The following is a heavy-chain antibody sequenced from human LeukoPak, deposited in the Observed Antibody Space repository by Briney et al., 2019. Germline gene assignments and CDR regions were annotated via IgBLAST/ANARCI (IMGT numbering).Heavy chain of an antibody. CDR3: AGGYGSGSYRFDY. J-gene: IGHJ4*02. D-gene: IGHD3-10*01. Sequence: ASETLSLTCAVSGASISSGDYSWSWIRQPPGKGLEWIGYIYHSGRTTYNPSLKSRLTISLDRSNNQFSLKLSSVTAADTAVYYCAGGYGSGSYRFDYWGQGTLVTVVS. CDR1: GASISSGDYS. CDR2: IYHSGRT. V-gene: IGHV4-30-2*01.